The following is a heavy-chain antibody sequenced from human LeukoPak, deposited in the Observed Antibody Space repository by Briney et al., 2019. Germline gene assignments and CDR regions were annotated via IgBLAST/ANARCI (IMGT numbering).Heavy chain of an antibody. J-gene: IGHJ4*02. V-gene: IGHV3-23*01. D-gene: IGHD3-16*02. CDR3: AKDYYDYIWGSYRGYFDY. CDR2: ISGSGGST. Sequence: GGSLRLSCAASGFTFSSYAMSWVRQAPGKGLEWVSAISGSGGSTYYADSVKGRFTISRDNSKNTLYLQMNSLRAGDTAVYYCAKDYYDYIWGSYRGYFDYWGQGTLVTVSS. CDR1: GFTFSSYA.